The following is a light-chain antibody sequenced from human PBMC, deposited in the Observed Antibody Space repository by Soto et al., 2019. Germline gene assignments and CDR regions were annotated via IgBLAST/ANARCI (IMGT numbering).Light chain of an antibody. Sequence: DIVLTQSPATLSLSPGERATLSCRASQSVSSYLAWYQQKPGQAPRLLIYDGSKRAAGVPDRISGDGSGTDYTLTISSLEPEDFAVYYCQQRTRWPMTFGQGTRLEIK. J-gene: IGKJ5*01. V-gene: IGKV3-11*01. CDR2: DGS. CDR1: QSVSSY. CDR3: QQRTRWPMT.